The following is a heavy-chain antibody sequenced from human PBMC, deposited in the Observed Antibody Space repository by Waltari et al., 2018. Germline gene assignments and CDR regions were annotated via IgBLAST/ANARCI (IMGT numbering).Heavy chain of an antibody. D-gene: IGHD3-10*01. V-gene: IGHV1-18*01. J-gene: IGHJ5*02. CDR2: ISAYNGNT. CDR3: ARELYGSGSTNWFDP. Sequence: QVQLVQSGAEVKKPGASVKVSCKASGYTFTSYGISWVRQAPGQGLEWMGWISAYNGNTNYAQKRQGRVPMTTDTSTSTAYMELRSLRSDDTAVYYCARELYGSGSTNWFDPWGQGTLVTVSS. CDR1: GYTFTSYG.